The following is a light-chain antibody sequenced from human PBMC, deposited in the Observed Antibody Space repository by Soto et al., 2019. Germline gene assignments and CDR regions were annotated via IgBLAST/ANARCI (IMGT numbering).Light chain of an antibody. J-gene: IGKJ4*01. CDR1: QDISNY. CDR2: DAS. V-gene: IGKV1-33*01. CDR3: QQYDNLP. Sequence: DIQMTQSPSSLSASVGDRVTITCQASQDISNYLNWYQQKPGKAPKLLIYDASNLETGVPSRFSGSGSGTDFTFTISSLQPEDIATYDCQQYDNLPFGRGTKVEIK.